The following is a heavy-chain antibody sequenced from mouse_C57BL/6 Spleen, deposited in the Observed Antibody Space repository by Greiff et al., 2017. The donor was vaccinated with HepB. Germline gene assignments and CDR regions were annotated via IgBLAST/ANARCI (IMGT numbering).Heavy chain of an antibody. V-gene: IGHV1-18*01. Sequence: VHVKQSGPELVKPGASVKIPCKASGYTFTDYNMDWVKQSHGKSLEWIGDINPNNGGTIYNQKFKGKATLTVDKSSSTAYMELRSLTSEDTAVYYCARNYYGSSYSWYFDVWGTGTTVTVSS. CDR1: GYTFTDYN. CDR2: INPNNGGT. J-gene: IGHJ1*03. CDR3: ARNYYGSSYSWYFDV. D-gene: IGHD1-1*01.